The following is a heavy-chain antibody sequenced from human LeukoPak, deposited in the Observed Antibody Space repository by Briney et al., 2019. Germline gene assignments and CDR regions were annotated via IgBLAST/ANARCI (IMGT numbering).Heavy chain of an antibody. CDR3: ARTSDYSDSGGYYFPNWFDP. J-gene: IGHJ5*02. CDR2: MYYSGNT. D-gene: IGHD3-22*01. CDR1: GGSISSSSHY. Sequence: PSETLSLTRTVSGGSISSSSHYWGWIRQPPGKGLEWIGSMYYSGNTYYNPSLKSRVTISVDTSKSQFSLKLSSVTAADTAVYYCARTSDYSDSGGYYFPNWFDPWGQGTLVTVSS. V-gene: IGHV4-39*07.